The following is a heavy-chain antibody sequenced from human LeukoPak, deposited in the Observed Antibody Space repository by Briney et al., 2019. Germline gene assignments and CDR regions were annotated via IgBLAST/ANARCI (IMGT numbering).Heavy chain of an antibody. CDR2: TSYSGST. V-gene: IGHV4-59*08. D-gene: IGHD3-22*01. J-gene: IGHJ3*02. Sequence: PSETLSLTCSVSGGSISRHYWSWIRQPPGKGLEWIGYTSYSGSTKYNPSFQSRVTISLDTSKTHFSLKLTSVTAADTAVYYCARLLNNDNSGDPDTFDMWGPGTMVTVSS. CDR1: GGSISRHY. CDR3: ARLLNNDNSGDPDTFDM.